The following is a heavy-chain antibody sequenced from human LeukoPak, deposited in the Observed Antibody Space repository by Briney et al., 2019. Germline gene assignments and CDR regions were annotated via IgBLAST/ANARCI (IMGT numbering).Heavy chain of an antibody. CDR1: GGSISSHY. J-gene: IGHJ4*02. V-gene: IGHV4-59*11. CDR3: ARGGYFDWLPFDY. CDR2: IYYSGST. D-gene: IGHD3-9*01. Sequence: SETLSLTCTVSGGSISSHYWSWIRQPPGKGLEWIGYIYYSGSTNYNPSLKSRVTISVDTSKNQFSLKLSSVTAADTAVYYCARGGYFDWLPFDYWGQGTLVTVSS.